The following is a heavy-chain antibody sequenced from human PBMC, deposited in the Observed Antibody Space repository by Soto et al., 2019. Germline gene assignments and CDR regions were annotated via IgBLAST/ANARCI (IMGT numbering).Heavy chain of an antibody. CDR1: GGSISSYY. J-gene: IGHJ5*02. Sequence: PSETLSLTCTVSGGSISSYYWSWIRQPPGKGLEWIGYIYYSGSTNYNPSLKSRVTISVDTSKNQFSLKLSSVTAADTAVYYCARENYYGSGSYTLNWFDPWGQGTLVTAPQ. CDR2: IYYSGST. D-gene: IGHD3-10*01. CDR3: ARENYYGSGSYTLNWFDP. V-gene: IGHV4-59*01.